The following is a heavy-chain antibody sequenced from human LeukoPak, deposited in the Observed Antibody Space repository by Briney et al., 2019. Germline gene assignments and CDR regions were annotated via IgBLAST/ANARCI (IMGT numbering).Heavy chain of an antibody. V-gene: IGHV3-33*01. Sequence: PGRSLRLSCAASGFTFSSYGMHWVRQAPGKGLEWVAVIWYDGSNKYYADSVKGRFTISRDNSKNTLYLQMNSLRAEDTAVHYCASLIAAADYWGQGTLVTVSS. CDR1: GFTFSSYG. CDR3: ASLIAAADY. CDR2: IWYDGSNK. J-gene: IGHJ4*02. D-gene: IGHD6-13*01.